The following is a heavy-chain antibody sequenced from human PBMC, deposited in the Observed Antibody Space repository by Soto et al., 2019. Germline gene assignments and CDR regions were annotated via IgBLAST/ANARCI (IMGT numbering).Heavy chain of an antibody. Sequence: GGSLRLSSAASGFTFSSYSMNWVRQAPGKGLEWVSYIRKSGETIYYADSVKGRFTISRDNAKSSLFLQMNSLRVEDTAVYYCVRDPHALDYWGQGT. CDR2: IRKSGETI. V-gene: IGHV3-48*01. J-gene: IGHJ4*02. CDR1: GFTFSSYS. CDR3: VRDPHALDY.